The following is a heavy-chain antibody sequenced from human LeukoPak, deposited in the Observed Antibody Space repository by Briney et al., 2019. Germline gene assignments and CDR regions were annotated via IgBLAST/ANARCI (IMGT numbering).Heavy chain of an antibody. CDR2: INPNSSGT. D-gene: IGHD4-23*01. J-gene: IGHJ6*03. CDR3: ARDRRLRWSNYYYYYMDV. V-gene: IGHV1-2*02. CDR1: GYTFSNYG. Sequence: GASVKVSCQTSGYTFSNYGIMWVRQAPGQGLEWMGWINPNSSGTNYAQRFQGRVTMTRDTSISTAYMELSRLRSDDTAVYYCARDRRLRWSNYYYYYMDVWGKGTTVTVSS.